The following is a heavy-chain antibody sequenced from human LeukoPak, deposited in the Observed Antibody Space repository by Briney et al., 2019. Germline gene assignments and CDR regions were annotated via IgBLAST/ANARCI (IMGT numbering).Heavy chain of an antibody. V-gene: IGHV3-7*01. Sequence: AGSLRLSCAASGFTFSSYWMSWVRQAPGKGLEWVANIKQAGSDKYYVDSVKGRFTISRDNTKNSLYLQMNSLRAEDTAVYYCATAFRGSYDNWGQGTLVTVSS. CDR1: GFTFSSYW. CDR2: IKQAGSDK. D-gene: IGHD1-26*01. CDR3: ATAFRGSYDN. J-gene: IGHJ4*02.